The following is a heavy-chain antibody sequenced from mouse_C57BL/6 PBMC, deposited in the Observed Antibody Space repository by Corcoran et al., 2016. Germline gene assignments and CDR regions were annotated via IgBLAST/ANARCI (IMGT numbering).Heavy chain of an antibody. CDR3: ATGIYGNLWFAY. Sequence: EVQLQQSGPELVKPGASVKISCKASGYTFTDYYMNWVKQSHGKSLEWIGDINPNNGGTSYNQKFKGKATLTVDKSSSTAYMELRSLTSEDSAVYYCATGIYGNLWFAYWGQGTLVTVSA. D-gene: IGHD2-1*01. V-gene: IGHV1-26*01. CDR1: GYTFTDYY. CDR2: INPNNGGT. J-gene: IGHJ3*01.